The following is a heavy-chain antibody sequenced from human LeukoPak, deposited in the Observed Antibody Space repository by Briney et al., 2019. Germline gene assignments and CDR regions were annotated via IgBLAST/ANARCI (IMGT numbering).Heavy chain of an antibody. CDR1: GYTFTSYG. J-gene: IGHJ3*02. CDR2: ISAENGNT. CDR3: ARVYYDFWSGYEYDAFDI. D-gene: IGHD3-3*01. Sequence: ASVKVSCKASGYTFTSYGISWVRQAPGQGLEWMEWISAENGNTNYAQKLQGRVTMTTDTSTSTAYVEPRSLRSDDTAVYYFARVYYDFWSGYEYDAFDIWGQGTMVTVSS. V-gene: IGHV1-18*01.